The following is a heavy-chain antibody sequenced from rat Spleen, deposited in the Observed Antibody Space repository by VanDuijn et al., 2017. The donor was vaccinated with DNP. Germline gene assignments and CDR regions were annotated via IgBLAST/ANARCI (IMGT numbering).Heavy chain of an antibody. CDR2: INSVGGTT. V-gene: IGHV5-27*01. CDR3: TTERYYGPNYFDY. CDR1: GFTFSHSG. J-gene: IGHJ2*01. D-gene: IGHD1-6*01. Sequence: EVQLVESGGGLVQPGRSLKLSCVASGFTFSHSGMAWVRQAPRKGLEWVATINSVGGTTYYRDSVKGRLTISRDNAQSTLYLQMDSLRSEDTATYYCTTERYYGPNYFDYWGQGVMVTVSS.